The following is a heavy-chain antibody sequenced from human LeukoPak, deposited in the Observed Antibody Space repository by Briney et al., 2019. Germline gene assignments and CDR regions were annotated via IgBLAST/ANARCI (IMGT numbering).Heavy chain of an antibody. V-gene: IGHV3-11*05. D-gene: IGHD5/OR15-5a*01. CDR3: ARAVSVSSYYFDC. J-gene: IGHJ4*02. Sequence: PGGSLRLSCAASGFTFSSYWMSWVRQAPGKGLEWISYISSSSSYTNYVDSVKGRFTISRDNAKNSLYLQMNSLRAEDTAVYYCARAVSVSSYYFDCWGQGTLVTVSS. CDR1: GFTFSSYW. CDR2: ISSSSSYT.